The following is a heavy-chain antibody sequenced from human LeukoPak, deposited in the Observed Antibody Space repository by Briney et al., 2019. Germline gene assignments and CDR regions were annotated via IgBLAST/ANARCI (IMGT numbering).Heavy chain of an antibody. CDR1: GGSFSGYY. J-gene: IGHJ4*02. D-gene: IGHD5-24*01. Sequence: SETLSLTCAVYGGSFSGYYWSWIRQPPGKGLEWIGEINHSGSTNYNPSLKSRVTISVDTSKNQFSLKLSSVTAADTAVYYCARVYGMATIYAGTFDYWGQGTLVTVSS. V-gene: IGHV4-34*01. CDR3: ARVYGMATIYAGTFDY. CDR2: INHSGST.